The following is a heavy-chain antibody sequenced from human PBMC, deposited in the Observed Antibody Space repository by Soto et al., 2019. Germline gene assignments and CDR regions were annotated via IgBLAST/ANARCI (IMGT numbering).Heavy chain of an antibody. J-gene: IGHJ6*02. Sequence: PGGSLRLSCAASGFTFSSYAMHWVRQAPGKGLEWVAVISYDGSNKYYADSVKGRFTISRDNSKNTLYLQMNSLRAEDTAVYYCARASRDGYPSYYYGMDVWGQGTTVTVS. V-gene: IGHV3-30-3*01. CDR3: ARASRDGYPSYYYGMDV. D-gene: IGHD5-12*01. CDR2: ISYDGSNK. CDR1: GFTFSSYA.